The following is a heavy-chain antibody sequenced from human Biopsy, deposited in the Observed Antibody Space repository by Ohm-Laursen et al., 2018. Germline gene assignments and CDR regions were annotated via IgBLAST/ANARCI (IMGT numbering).Heavy chain of an antibody. Sequence: SLRLSCAASGFPFSNAWMTWVRQAPGKGPEWVGHIKSNTDGGTTDYAAPVKGRLTISRDDSKNTVYLQMNSLKTEDTGVYYCTTVASPLYYSSGNRGLVYWDQGTQVTVSS. D-gene: IGHD3-10*01. V-gene: IGHV3-15*01. CDR1: GFPFSNAW. CDR2: IKSNTDGGTT. J-gene: IGHJ4*02. CDR3: TTVASPLYYSSGNRGLVY.